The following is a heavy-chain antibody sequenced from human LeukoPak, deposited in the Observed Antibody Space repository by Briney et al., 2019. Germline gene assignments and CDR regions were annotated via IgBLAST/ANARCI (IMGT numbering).Heavy chain of an antibody. V-gene: IGHV4-61*02. CDR1: GGSISSGSYY. CDR2: IYTSGST. J-gene: IGHJ4*02. Sequence: SETLSLTCTVSGGSISSGSYYWSWIRQPAGKGLEWIGRIYTSGSTNYNPSLKSRVTISVDTSKNQFSLKLSSVTAADTAVYYCARLPTITFFDYWGQGTLVTVSS. CDR3: ARLPTITFFDY. D-gene: IGHD5-12*01.